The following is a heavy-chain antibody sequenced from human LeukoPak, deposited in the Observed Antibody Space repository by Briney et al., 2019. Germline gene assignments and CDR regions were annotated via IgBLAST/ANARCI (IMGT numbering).Heavy chain of an antibody. CDR1: GFTFSTYS. D-gene: IGHD3-10*01. V-gene: IGHV3-48*04. CDR2: INSSSSTI. Sequence: PGGSLRLSCAASGFTFSTYSMNWVRQAPGKGLEWVSYINSSSSTIFYADSVKGRFTISRDDAKNSLYLQMNSLRAEDTAVYYCARGVKVRGVNYYGMDVRGQGTTVTVSS. J-gene: IGHJ6*02. CDR3: ARGVKVRGVNYYGMDV.